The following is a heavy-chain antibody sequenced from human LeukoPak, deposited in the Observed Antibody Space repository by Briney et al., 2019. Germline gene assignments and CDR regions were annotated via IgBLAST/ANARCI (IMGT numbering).Heavy chain of an antibody. CDR1: GFIFSSYG. J-gene: IGHJ4*02. V-gene: IGHV3-33*01. D-gene: IGHD2-21*01. CDR2: IWEDGSVN. Sequence: GGSLRLSCAVSGFIFSSYGVHWVRQAPGKGPEWVAVIWEDGSVNYYPDSVKGRFTISRDKSRNTLYLQMNSLRAEDTAVYYCARVRKPTKNSGYYLDYWGQGTLVTVSS. CDR3: ARVRKPTKNSGYYLDY.